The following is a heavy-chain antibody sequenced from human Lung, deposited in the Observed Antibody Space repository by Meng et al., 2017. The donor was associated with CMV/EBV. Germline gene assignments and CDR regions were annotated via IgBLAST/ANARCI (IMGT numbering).Heavy chain of an antibody. CDR1: GFTFSTFG. D-gene: IGHD4-11*01. J-gene: IGHJ6*02. Sequence: GESXKISCAASGFTFSTFGIHWVRQAPGKGLEWVAFIRDTGYSKYYADSVKGRFTISRDNSKNTLYLQMDSLRAEDTAVYYCAKDMTTTYYYYGMDVWGQGTXVTVSS. CDR3: AKDMTTTYYYYGMDV. CDR2: IRDTGYSK. V-gene: IGHV3-30*02.